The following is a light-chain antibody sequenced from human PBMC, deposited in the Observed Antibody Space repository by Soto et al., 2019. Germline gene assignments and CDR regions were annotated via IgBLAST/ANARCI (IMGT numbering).Light chain of an antibody. CDR3: HQRSDWRT. Sequence: EIVLTQSPATLSLSPGERATLSCRASQSVTTYLAWYQQKPGQAPRLLINDVSNRATGIPARFSGNGSGTDFTLTISSLEPEDFAVYYCHQRSDWRTFGQGTKVEVK. V-gene: IGKV3-11*01. CDR1: QSVTTY. J-gene: IGKJ1*01. CDR2: DVS.